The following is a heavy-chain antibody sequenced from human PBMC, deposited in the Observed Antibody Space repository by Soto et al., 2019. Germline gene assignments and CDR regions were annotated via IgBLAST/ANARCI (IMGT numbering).Heavy chain of an antibody. CDR2: ISSSSSYT. Sequence: QVQLVESGGGLVKPGGSLRLSCAASGFTFSDYYMSWIRQAPGKGLEWVSYISSSSSYTNYADSVKGRFTISRDNAKNALYVERNSLRAEDTAVYYCARVGAAGVEYWGQGTLVTVSA. D-gene: IGHD3-10*01. CDR1: GFTFSDYY. V-gene: IGHV3-11*05. CDR3: ARVGAAGVEY. J-gene: IGHJ4*02.